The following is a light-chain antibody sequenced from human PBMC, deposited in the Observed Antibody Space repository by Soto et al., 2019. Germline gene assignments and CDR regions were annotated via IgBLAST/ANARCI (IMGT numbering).Light chain of an antibody. CDR1: QSVSSSY. CDR2: GAS. J-gene: IGKJ5*01. Sequence: EIVLTQSPGTLSLAPGERATLSCRASQSVSSSYLAWYQQKPGQAPRLLIYGASTRATDTPVRFRGSGSGTEFTLTISSLQSEDLGVYYCQQYNNWPPSIIFGRGTRLEIK. CDR3: QQYNNWPPSII. V-gene: IGKV3-15*01.